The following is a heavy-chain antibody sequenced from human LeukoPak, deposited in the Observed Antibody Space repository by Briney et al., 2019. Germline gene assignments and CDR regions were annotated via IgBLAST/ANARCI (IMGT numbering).Heavy chain of an antibody. D-gene: IGHD2-21*02. J-gene: IGHJ4*02. CDR1: GFTFSNYW. CDR3: AKDWCGDRYSVDY. V-gene: IGHV3-7*01. CDR2: MNQDGSEK. Sequence: GGSLRLSCEASGFTFSNYWMTWVRQAPGKGLEWVANMNQDGSEKYYVDSVKGRFTISRDNSKNTLYLQMNSLRAEDTAVYYCAKDWCGDRYSVDYWGQGTLVTVSS.